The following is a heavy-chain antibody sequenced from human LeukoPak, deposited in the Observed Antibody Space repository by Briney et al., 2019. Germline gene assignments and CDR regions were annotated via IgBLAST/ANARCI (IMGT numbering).Heavy chain of an antibody. CDR1: GGSISGYY. Sequence: SETLSLTCAVSGGSISGYYWSWIRQPPGKGLEWSGYNHYSGSTDYNPSLKSRVTISVDTSKNQFSLKVTSVTAADTAVYYCAREGSFDILTGYYQNWLDPWGQGILVTVSS. CDR3: AREGSFDILTGYYQNWLDP. J-gene: IGHJ5*02. D-gene: IGHD3-9*01. CDR2: NHYSGST. V-gene: IGHV4-59*01.